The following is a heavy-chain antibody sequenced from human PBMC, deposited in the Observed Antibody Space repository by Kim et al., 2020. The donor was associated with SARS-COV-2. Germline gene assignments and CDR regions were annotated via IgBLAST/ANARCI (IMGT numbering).Heavy chain of an antibody. D-gene: IGHD3-9*01. CDR3: AKDTGNWYFALGSLYGMDV. J-gene: IGHJ6*02. V-gene: IGHV3-43*02. Sequence: GGSLRLSCAASGFTFDDYAMHWVRQAPGKGLEWVSLISGDGGSTYYADSVKGRFTISRDNSKNSLYLQMNSLRTEDTALYYCAKDTGNWYFALGSLYGMDVWGQGTPVTVSS. CDR1: GFTFDDYA. CDR2: ISGDGGST.